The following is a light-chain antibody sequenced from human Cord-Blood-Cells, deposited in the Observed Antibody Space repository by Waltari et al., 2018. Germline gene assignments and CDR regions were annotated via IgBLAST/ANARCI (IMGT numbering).Light chain of an antibody. Sequence: DIQMTQSPSSLSASVVDRVTITCRASQSISSYLNWYQQKPGKAPKLLLYAASSLQSGVPSRFSGSGSGTDFTPPISSLQPEDFATYYCQQSYSTPITFGQGTRLEIK. V-gene: IGKV1-39*01. J-gene: IGKJ5*01. CDR2: AAS. CDR3: QQSYSTPIT. CDR1: QSISSY.